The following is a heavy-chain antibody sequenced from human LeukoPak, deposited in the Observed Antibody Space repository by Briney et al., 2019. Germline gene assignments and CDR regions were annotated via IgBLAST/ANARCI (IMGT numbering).Heavy chain of an antibody. Sequence: ASVKVSCKASGGTFSSYAISWVRQAPGQGLEWMGGINPIFGTANYAQKFQGRVTITADESTSTAYMELSSLRSEDTAVYYCARSVIRYFDWPCYFDYWGQGTLVTVSS. CDR2: INPIFGTA. CDR3: ARSVIRYFDWPCYFDY. D-gene: IGHD3-9*01. J-gene: IGHJ4*02. V-gene: IGHV1-69*13. CDR1: GGTFSSYA.